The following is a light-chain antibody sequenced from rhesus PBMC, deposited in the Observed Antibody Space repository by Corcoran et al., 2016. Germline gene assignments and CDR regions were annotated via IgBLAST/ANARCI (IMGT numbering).Light chain of an antibody. V-gene: IGLV2S9*01. J-gene: IGLJ1*01. CDR3: CSYRSGSVFI. CDR1: TSDIGGYND. Sequence: QSALTQPPSVSRSLGQSVTISCTGTTSDIGGYNDVSWFQQHPGTAPRLLSYDVTLRPPGVSDRFYASKSGNTASLTIPAIQAEDEAHYYGCSYRSGSVFIVGPGTRLTVL. CDR2: DVT.